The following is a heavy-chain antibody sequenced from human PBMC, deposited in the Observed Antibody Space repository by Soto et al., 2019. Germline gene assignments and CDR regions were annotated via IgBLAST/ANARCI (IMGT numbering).Heavy chain of an antibody. V-gene: IGHV3-43*01. CDR3: VRTGYSYGYLFDY. CDR2: ISWDGGST. D-gene: IGHD5-18*01. J-gene: IGHJ4*02. Sequence: SVGSLRLSCAASGFTFDDYTMHWVRQAPGKGLEWVSLISWDGGSTYYADSVKGRFTISRDNSKNSLYLQMNSLRTEDTALYYCVRTGYSYGYLFDYWGQGTLVTVSS. CDR1: GFTFDDYT.